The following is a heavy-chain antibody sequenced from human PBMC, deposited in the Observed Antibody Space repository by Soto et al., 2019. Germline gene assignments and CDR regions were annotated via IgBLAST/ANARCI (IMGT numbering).Heavy chain of an antibody. Sequence: QVQLVQSGAEVKKPRSSVKVSCKASGGTFSSSAISWVRQAPGQGLEWMGEIIPIFGPANSAQKFQGRVTITADESTSTAYMELSRLRSEDTAVYYCARDRGPSSGYYPYWFDPWGQGTLGTVAS. CDR1: GGTFSSSA. CDR2: IIPIFGPA. CDR3: ARDRGPSSGYYPYWFDP. V-gene: IGHV1-69*12. D-gene: IGHD3-22*01. J-gene: IGHJ5*02.